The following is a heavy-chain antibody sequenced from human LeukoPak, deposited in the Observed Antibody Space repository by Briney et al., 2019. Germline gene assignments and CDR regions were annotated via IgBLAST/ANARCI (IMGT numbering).Heavy chain of an antibody. V-gene: IGHV4-39*01. Sequence: PSETLSLTCTVSGGSISSSSYYWGWIRQPPGKGLEWIGSIYYSGSTYYNPSLKSRVTISVDTSKNQFSLKLSSVTAADTAVYYCARLSSGGLDAFDIWGQGTMVTVSS. J-gene: IGHJ3*02. D-gene: IGHD2-15*01. CDR2: IYYSGST. CDR1: GGSISSSSYY. CDR3: ARLSSGGLDAFDI.